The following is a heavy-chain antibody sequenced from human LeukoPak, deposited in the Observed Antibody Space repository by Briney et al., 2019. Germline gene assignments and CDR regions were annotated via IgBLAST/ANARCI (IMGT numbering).Heavy chain of an antibody. CDR2: IYASGSTI. D-gene: IGHD1-26*01. J-gene: IGHJ6*04. CDR3: ARKVGYYYYYGMDA. Sequence: GGSLRLSCAASGFTFASYEMNWVRQAPGKGLECIAYIYASGSTIYYSDSVKGRFTITRDNAKNSLYLQMNSLSAEDTAVYYCARKVGYYYYYGMDAWGKGTTVTVSS. V-gene: IGHV3-48*03. CDR1: GFTFASYE.